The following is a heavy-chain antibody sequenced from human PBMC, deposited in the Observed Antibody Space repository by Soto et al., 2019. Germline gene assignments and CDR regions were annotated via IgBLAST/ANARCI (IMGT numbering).Heavy chain of an antibody. V-gene: IGHV4-61*01. D-gene: IGHD6-19*01. Sequence: QVQLQESGPGLVKPSETLSLTCTVSGGSVSSGSYYWSWIRQPPGKGLEWIGYIYYIGSTNYNPSLKSRVPISVDTSKNQFSLELRSVPAADTAVYYCARDPPGGWYGDAFDIWGQGTMVTVSS. J-gene: IGHJ3*02. CDR1: GGSVSSGSYY. CDR3: ARDPPGGWYGDAFDI. CDR2: IYYIGST.